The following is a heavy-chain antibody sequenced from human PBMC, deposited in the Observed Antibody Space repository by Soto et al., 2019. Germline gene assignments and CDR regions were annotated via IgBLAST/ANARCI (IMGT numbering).Heavy chain of an antibody. J-gene: IGHJ4*02. D-gene: IGHD5-12*01. CDR3: AREWGRYSGYDWCFGY. CDR1: GGSFNGYY. Sequence: PSETLSLTCAVYGGSFNGYYWSWIRQPPGKGLEWIGEIDHSGSTNYNPSLKSRVTISVDTSKNQFSLKLSSVTAADTAVYYCAREWGRYSGYDWCFGYWGQGTLVSVSS. CDR2: IDHSGST. V-gene: IGHV4-34*01.